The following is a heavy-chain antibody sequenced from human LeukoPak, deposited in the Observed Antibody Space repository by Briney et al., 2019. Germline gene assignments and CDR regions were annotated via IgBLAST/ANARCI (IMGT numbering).Heavy chain of an antibody. CDR3: ATTSRAYCGGDCYSSAFDI. CDR1: GYTFTGYY. V-gene: IGHV1-2*02. CDR2: ISPNSGGT. J-gene: IGHJ3*02. D-gene: IGHD2-21*02. Sequence: ASVKVSCKASGYTFTGYYMHWVRQAPGQGLEWMGWISPNSGGTNYAQKFQGRVTMTRDTSISTAYMELSRLRSDDTAVYYCATTSRAYCGGDCYSSAFDIWGQGTMVTVSS.